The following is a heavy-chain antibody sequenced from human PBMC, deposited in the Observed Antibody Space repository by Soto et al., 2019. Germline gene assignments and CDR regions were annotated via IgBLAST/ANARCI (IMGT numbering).Heavy chain of an antibody. V-gene: IGHV3-74*01. CDR3: ARGGSLNWYFDL. J-gene: IGHJ2*01. CDR1: GFTFSSYW. D-gene: IGHD1-26*01. CDR2: INSDGSST. Sequence: EVQLVESGGGLVQPGGSLRLSCAASGFTFSSYWMHWVRQAPGKGPVWVSRINSDGSSTSYADSVKGRFTISRDNAKNTRYLQMNSLRAEDTAVYYCARGGSLNWYFDLWGRGTLVTVSS.